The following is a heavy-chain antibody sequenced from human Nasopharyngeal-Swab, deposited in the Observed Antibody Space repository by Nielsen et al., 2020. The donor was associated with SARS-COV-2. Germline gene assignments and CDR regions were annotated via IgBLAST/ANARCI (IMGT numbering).Heavy chain of an antibody. CDR1: GFSFSPYA. Sequence: GESLKISCAASGFSFSPYAMSWVRQAPGRGLEWVSAISGSGGDTYYADSVKGRFTISRDNSKNTLYLRMNSLRAEDTAVYYCAKDGSSSPTYWGQGTLVTVSS. D-gene: IGHD6-13*01. CDR3: AKDGSSSPTY. CDR2: ISGSGGDT. V-gene: IGHV3-23*01. J-gene: IGHJ4*02.